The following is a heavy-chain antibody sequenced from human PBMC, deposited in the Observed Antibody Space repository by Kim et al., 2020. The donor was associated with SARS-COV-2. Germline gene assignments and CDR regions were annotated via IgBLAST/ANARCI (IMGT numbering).Heavy chain of an antibody. CDR3: ARALITVTTFYYYYMDV. CDR1: GGTFSSYA. CDR2: IIPIFGTA. V-gene: IGHV1-69*13. Sequence: SVKVSCKASGGTFSSYAISWVRQAPGQGLEWMGGIIPIFGTANYAQKFQGRVTITADESTSTAYMELSSLRSEDTAVYYCARALITVTTFYYYYMDVWGKGTTVTVSS. J-gene: IGHJ6*03. D-gene: IGHD4-17*01.